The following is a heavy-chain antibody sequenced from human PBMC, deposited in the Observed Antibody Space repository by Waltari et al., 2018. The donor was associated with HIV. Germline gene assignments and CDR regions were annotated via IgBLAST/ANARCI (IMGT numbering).Heavy chain of an antibody. Sequence: QVQLQESGPGLVKPSETLSLTCTVSGGPISSYYWRWIRQPAGKGLEWIGRIYTSGSTNYNPSLKSRVTMSVDTSKNQFSLKLSSVTAADTAVYYCARDKGFGSSWYNYGMDVWGQGTTVTVSS. V-gene: IGHV4-4*07. D-gene: IGHD6-13*01. CDR3: ARDKGFGSSWYNYGMDV. J-gene: IGHJ6*02. CDR1: GGPISSYY. CDR2: IYTSGST.